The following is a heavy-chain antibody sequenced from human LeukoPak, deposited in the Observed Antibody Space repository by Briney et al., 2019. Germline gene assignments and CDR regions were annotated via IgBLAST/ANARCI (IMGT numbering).Heavy chain of an antibody. D-gene: IGHD1-26*01. CDR1: GGTFSSYA. Sequence: ASVKVSCKASGGTFSSYAISWVRQAPGQGLEWMGRIIPIFGTANYAQKFQGRVTITTDESTSTAYMELSSLRSEDTAVYYCARERCSGELPYWGQGTLVTVSS. CDR3: ARERCSGELPY. CDR2: IIPIFGTA. V-gene: IGHV1-69*05. J-gene: IGHJ4*02.